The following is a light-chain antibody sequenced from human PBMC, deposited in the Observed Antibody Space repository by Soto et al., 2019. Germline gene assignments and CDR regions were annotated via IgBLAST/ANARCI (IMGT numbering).Light chain of an antibody. CDR2: GTS. V-gene: IGKV3-20*01. Sequence: VLSQSPARLSLSPGERATLSCRASQSVPSTYFAWYQQKSGQPPRLLISGTSNRATGIPDRFSGSGSGRDFTLTTSRLEPEDFAVYFCQQFGNSPWTFGQGTKVDIK. CDR3: QQFGNSPWT. CDR1: QSVPSTY. J-gene: IGKJ1*01.